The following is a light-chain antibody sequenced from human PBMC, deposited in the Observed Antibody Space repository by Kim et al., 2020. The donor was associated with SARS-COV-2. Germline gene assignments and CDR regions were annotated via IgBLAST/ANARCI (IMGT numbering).Light chain of an antibody. CDR3: QQYNSYPYT. V-gene: IGKV1-5*03. Sequence: TSVGDRVTITCRASQSISSWLAWYQQKPGKAPKLLIYKASSLESGVPSRFSGSGSGTEFTLTISSLQPDDFATYYCQQYNSYPYTFGGGTKEDIK. J-gene: IGKJ4*01. CDR2: KAS. CDR1: QSISSW.